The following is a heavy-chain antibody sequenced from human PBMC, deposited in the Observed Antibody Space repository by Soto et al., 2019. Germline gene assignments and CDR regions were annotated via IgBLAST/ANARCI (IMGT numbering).Heavy chain of an antibody. Sequence: GGSLRLSCAASGFNFSSYGMHWVRQAPGKGLEWVAVIWYDGSNKYYADSVKGRFTISRDNSKNTLYLQMNSLRAEDTAVYYCARGARDDYGDYYYYYMDVWGKGTTVTVSS. CDR3: ARGARDDYGDYYYYYMDV. V-gene: IGHV3-33*01. CDR1: GFNFSSYG. CDR2: IWYDGSNK. D-gene: IGHD4-17*01. J-gene: IGHJ6*03.